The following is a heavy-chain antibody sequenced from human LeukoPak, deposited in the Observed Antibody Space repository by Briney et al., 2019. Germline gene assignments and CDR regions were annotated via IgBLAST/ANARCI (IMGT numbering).Heavy chain of an antibody. CDR2: ISGSGGST. J-gene: IGHJ4*02. Sequence: AGGSLRLSCAASGFTFSSYAMSWVRQAPGKGLEWVSAISGSGGSTYYADSVKGRFTISRDNSKNTLYLQMNSLRAEDTAVYYCAKDLVVWIAAAGNFDYWGQGTLVTVSS. V-gene: IGHV3-23*01. CDR3: AKDLVVWIAAAGNFDY. D-gene: IGHD6-13*01. CDR1: GFTFSSYA.